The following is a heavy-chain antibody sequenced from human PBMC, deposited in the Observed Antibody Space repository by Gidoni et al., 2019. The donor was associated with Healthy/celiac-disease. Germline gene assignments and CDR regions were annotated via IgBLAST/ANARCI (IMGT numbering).Heavy chain of an antibody. V-gene: IGHV3-23*01. Sequence: EVQLLESGGGLVQPGGSMRLSCAASGFTFSSYAMSWVRQAPGRGLECVSAISGSGGSTYYADAVKGRFTISRDNSKNTLYLQMNSLRAEDTAVYYCAKYYSSGWYLDYFDYWGQGTLVTVSS. CDR2: ISGSGGST. J-gene: IGHJ4*02. CDR3: AKYYSSGWYLDYFDY. D-gene: IGHD6-19*01. CDR1: GFTFSSYA.